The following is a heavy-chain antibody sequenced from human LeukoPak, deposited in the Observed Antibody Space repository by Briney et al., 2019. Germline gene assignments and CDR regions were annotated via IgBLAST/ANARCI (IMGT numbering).Heavy chain of an antibody. CDR2: IFYRGST. CDR1: GGSFSSSPYS. CDR3: ARETSQKGAHYMDV. Sequence: SETLSLTCAVSGGSFSSSPYSWGWIRQPPGKGLEWIGSIFYRGSTYYNPSLKSRVTISVDTSKNQFSLKLSSVTAADTAVYYCARETSQKGAHYMDVWGKGTTVTISS. J-gene: IGHJ6*03. D-gene: IGHD3-16*01. V-gene: IGHV4-39*07.